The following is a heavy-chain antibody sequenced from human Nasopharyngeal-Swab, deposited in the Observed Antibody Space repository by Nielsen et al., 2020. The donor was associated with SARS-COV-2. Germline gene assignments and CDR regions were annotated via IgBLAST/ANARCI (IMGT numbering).Heavy chain of an antibody. J-gene: IGHJ4*02. V-gene: IGHV4-34*01. CDR3: ARAVSSGYRY. CDR2: INHSGST. CDR1: GGSFSGYY. D-gene: IGHD3-22*01. Sequence: GSLRLSCAVYGGSFSGYYWSWIRQPPGKGLEWIGEINHSGSTNYNPSLKSRVTISVDTSKNQFSLKLSSVTAADTAVYYCARAVSSGYRYWGQGTLVTVSS.